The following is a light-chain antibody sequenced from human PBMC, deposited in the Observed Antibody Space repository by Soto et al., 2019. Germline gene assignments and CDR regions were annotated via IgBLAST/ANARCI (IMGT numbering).Light chain of an antibody. Sequence: QSVLTQPASVSGSPGQSITISCTGTSSDVGTYNLVSWYQQHPGKAPKLMIYGVNNRPSGVSNRSSGSKSGNTASLTISGLQADDEADYYCSSYTTSSALQVFGTGTKVTVL. J-gene: IGLJ1*01. V-gene: IGLV2-14*02. CDR2: GVN. CDR1: SSDVGTYNL. CDR3: SSYTTSSALQV.